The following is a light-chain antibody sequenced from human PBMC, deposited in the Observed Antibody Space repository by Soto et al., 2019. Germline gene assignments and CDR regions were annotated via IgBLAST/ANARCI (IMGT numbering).Light chain of an antibody. CDR2: GAS. CDR3: QQYRNSLFT. V-gene: IGKV3-20*01. Sequence: EIVLTQSPGTLSLSPGERATLFCRASQSVSSNYIAWYQQKPGQAPRFLIYGASTRATGIPDRFSGSGSGTDFTITISRLEPEDFAGYYCQQYRNSLFTFVPGTKVDIK. J-gene: IGKJ3*01. CDR1: QSVSSNY.